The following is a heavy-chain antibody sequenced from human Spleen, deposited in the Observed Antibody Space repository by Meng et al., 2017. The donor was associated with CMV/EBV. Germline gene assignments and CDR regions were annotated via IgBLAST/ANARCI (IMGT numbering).Heavy chain of an antibody. V-gene: IGHV1-2*02. CDR2: INPNSGGT. D-gene: IGHD2-2*01. J-gene: IGHJ6*02. CDR3: AIRAGCSSTSCYGYYYYGMDV. Sequence: GESLKISCAASGFTFDDYAMHWVRQAPGQGLEWMGWINPNSGGTNYAQKFQGRVTMTRDTSISTAYMELSRLRSDDTAVYYCAIRAGCSSTSCYGYYYYGMDVWGQGTTVTVSS. CDR1: GFTFDDYA.